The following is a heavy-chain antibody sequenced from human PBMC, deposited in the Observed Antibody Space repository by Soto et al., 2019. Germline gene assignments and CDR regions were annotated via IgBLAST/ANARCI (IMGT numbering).Heavy chain of an antibody. D-gene: IGHD3-3*01. Sequence: QVQLQESGPGLVKPSETLSLTCTVSGGSISSYYWSWIREPPGKGLEWIGYIYYSGSTNYNPSLKRRVTISVDTSKNQFYLKLSSVTAADTAVYYCARGWPAYDFWRGPLFYGMDVWGQGTTVTVSS. CDR2: IYYSGST. J-gene: IGHJ6*02. V-gene: IGHV4-59*01. CDR3: ARGWPAYDFWRGPLFYGMDV. CDR1: GGSISSYY.